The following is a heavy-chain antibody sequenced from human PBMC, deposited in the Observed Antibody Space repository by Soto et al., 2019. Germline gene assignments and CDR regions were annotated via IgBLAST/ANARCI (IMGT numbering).Heavy chain of an antibody. V-gene: IGHV4-59*01. J-gene: IGHJ4*02. D-gene: IGHD3-10*01. CDR3: ARDRRGSGTWSPYYFDY. CDR2: VYDSGST. Sequence: QVQLQESGPGLVKPSETLSLTCTVSGGTMSSYYWSWIRQAPGKGLEWIGYVYDSGSTDYNPSLKSRLTISLDTSKNLFSLKLSFVTAADTAVYYGARDRRGSGTWSPYYFDYWGQGSMVTVSS. CDR1: GGTMSSYY.